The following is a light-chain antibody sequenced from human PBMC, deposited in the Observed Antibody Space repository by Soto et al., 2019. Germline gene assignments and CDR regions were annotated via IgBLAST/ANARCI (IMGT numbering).Light chain of an antibody. V-gene: IGKV3-20*01. Sequence: IVLTQSPGTLSLSPGERATLSCRASQSVSRSYLAWYQQKPGQAPRLLLYVASNRATGIPDRFSGSGSGTDFTLTISRLEPEEFAVYYCQQYGSSPLTFGGGTK. J-gene: IGKJ4*01. CDR2: VAS. CDR1: QSVSRSY. CDR3: QQYGSSPLT.